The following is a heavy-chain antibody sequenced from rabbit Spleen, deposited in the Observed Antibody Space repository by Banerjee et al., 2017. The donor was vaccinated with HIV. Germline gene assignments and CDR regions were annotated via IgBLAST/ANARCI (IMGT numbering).Heavy chain of an antibody. CDR1: GFDLSGYYY. Sequence: QEQLVESGGGLVKPEGSLTLTCTASGFDLSGYYYMCWVRQAPGKGLEWIGCIDTNSGVTSYASWAKGRFTISKTSSTTVDLKMTSLTAADTATYFCARDAGSGPYIDGYFDLWGPGTLVTVS. CDR2: IDTNSGVT. D-gene: IGHD8-1*01. J-gene: IGHJ4*01. V-gene: IGHV1S45*01. CDR3: ARDAGSGPYIDGYFDL.